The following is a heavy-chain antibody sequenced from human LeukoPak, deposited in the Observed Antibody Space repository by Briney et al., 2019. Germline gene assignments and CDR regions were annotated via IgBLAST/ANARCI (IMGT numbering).Heavy chain of an antibody. V-gene: IGHV3-23*01. CDR2: ISSSGSGDNT. D-gene: IGHD1-26*01. J-gene: IGHJ2*01. CDR3: AKYRTVGASYWYFDL. Sequence: GGSLRLSCAASGVTLSSFAMSWARQAPGKGLEWVSGISSSGSGDNTYYADSVKGRFTISRDSSKNTLFLHMNTLRAEDTAIYYCAKYRTVGASYWYFDLWGRGTLVTVSS. CDR1: GVTLSSFA.